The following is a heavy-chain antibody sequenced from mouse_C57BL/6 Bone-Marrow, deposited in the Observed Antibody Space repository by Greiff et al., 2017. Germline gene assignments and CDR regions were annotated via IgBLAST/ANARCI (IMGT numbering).Heavy chain of an antibody. Sequence: LVESGAELARPGASVKLSCKASGYTFTSYGISWVKQRTGQGLEWIGEIYPRSGNTYYNEKFKGKATLTADKSSSTAYMELRSLTSEDSAVYFCARWAYYFDYWGQGTTRTVSS. J-gene: IGHJ2*01. V-gene: IGHV1-81*01. CDR2: IYPRSGNT. CDR3: ARWAYYFDY. CDR1: GYTFTSYG.